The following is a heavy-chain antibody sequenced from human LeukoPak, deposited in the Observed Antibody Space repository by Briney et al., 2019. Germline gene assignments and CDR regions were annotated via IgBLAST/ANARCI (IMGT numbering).Heavy chain of an antibody. V-gene: IGHV3-21*05. CDR2: ISSSSIYT. CDR3: ARASSSDY. Sequence: PGRSLRLSCAASGFVFDTYGMHWVRQAPGKGLEWVSYISSSSIYTNHADSVKGRFTISRDNTKNSLYLQMNSLRAEDTAVYYCARASSSDYWGQGTLVTVSS. J-gene: IGHJ4*02. CDR1: GFVFDTYG. D-gene: IGHD6-13*01.